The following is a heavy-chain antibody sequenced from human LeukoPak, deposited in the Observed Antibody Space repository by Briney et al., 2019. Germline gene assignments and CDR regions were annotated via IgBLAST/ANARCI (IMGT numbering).Heavy chain of an antibody. D-gene: IGHD2-15*01. CDR3: AKDRSPCSGGSCYPYNWFDP. J-gene: IGHJ5*02. CDR1: GFTFSSYG. V-gene: IGHV3-30*18. CDR2: ISYDGSNK. Sequence: GRSLRLSCAASGFTFSSYGMHWVRQAPGKGLEWVAVISYDGSNKYYADSVKGRFTISRDNSKNTLYLQMNSLRAEDTAVYCCAKDRSPCSGGSCYPYNWFDPWGQGTLVTVSS.